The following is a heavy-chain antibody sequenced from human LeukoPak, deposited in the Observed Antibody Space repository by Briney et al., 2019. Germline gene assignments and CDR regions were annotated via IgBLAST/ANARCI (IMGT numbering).Heavy chain of an antibody. J-gene: IGHJ4*02. Sequence: ASVKVSCKASGYTFTSYDINWVRQATGQGLEWMGWMNPNSGNTDYAQKFQGRFTITINTSISTAYMELRSLRSDDTAVYYCARDRLLWFGELSGDFDYWGQGTLVTVSS. CDR3: ARDRLLWFGELSGDFDY. D-gene: IGHD3-10*01. V-gene: IGHV1-8*03. CDR1: GYTFTSYD. CDR2: MNPNSGNT.